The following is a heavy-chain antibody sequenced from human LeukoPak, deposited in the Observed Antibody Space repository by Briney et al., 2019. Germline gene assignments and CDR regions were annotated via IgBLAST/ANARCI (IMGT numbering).Heavy chain of an antibody. V-gene: IGHV1-8*01. CDR2: MNPNSGNT. J-gene: IGHJ5*02. CDR1: GYTFTSFD. Sequence: ASVKVSCKASGYTFTSFDINWVRQATGQGLEWMGWMNPNSGNTGYAQRFQGRVTMTRNTSISTAYLELSSLRSDDTAVYYCARNERFARFDPWGQGTLVTVSS. D-gene: IGHD3-3*01. CDR3: ARNERFARFDP.